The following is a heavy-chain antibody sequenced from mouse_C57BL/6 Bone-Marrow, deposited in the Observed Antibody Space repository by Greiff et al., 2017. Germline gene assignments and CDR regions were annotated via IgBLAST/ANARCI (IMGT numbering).Heavy chain of an antibody. CDR1: GYSFTDYN. J-gene: IGHJ3*01. V-gene: IGHV1-39*01. CDR3: ARSLYYGNYVGFAY. CDR2: INPNYGTT. D-gene: IGHD2-1*01. Sequence: VQLQQSGPELVKPGASVKISCKASGYSFTDYNMNWVKQSNGTSLEWIGVINPNYGTTSYNQKFKGKATLTVDQSSSTAYMQLNSLTSEDSAVYYCARSLYYGNYVGFAYWGQGTLVTVSA.